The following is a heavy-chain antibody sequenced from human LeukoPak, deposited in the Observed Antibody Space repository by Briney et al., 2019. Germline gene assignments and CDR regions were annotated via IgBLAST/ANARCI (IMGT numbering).Heavy chain of an antibody. CDR2: ISGSGGST. Sequence: GGSLRLSCAASGFTFSGYAMSWVRQAPGKGLEWVSAISGSGGSTYYADSVKGRFTISRDNSKNTLYLQMNSLRAEDTAVYYCAKVKISSGFAKYYFDYWGQGTLVTVSS. J-gene: IGHJ4*02. V-gene: IGHV3-23*01. D-gene: IGHD3-10*01. CDR1: GFTFSGYA. CDR3: AKVKISSGFAKYYFDY.